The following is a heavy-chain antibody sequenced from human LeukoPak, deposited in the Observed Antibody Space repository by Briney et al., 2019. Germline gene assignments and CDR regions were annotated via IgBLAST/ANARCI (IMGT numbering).Heavy chain of an antibody. J-gene: IGHJ1*01. Sequence: SQTLSLTCTVSAGSISSGGYYWSWIRQHPGKGLEWIGYIYYSGSTNYNPSLKSRVTISVDTSKNQFSLKLSSVTAADTAVYYCARGPRLKTYYYDSSGYYYFQHWGQGTLVTVSS. V-gene: IGHV4-31*03. D-gene: IGHD3-22*01. CDR2: IYYSGST. CDR3: ARGPRLKTYYYDSSGYYYFQH. CDR1: AGSISSGGYY.